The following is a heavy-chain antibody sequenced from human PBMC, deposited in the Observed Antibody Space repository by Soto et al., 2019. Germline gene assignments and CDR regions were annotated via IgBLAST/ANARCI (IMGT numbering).Heavy chain of an antibody. CDR3: ARGGYYYENSGQNAYDY. J-gene: IGHJ4*01. CDR2: IYYGGST. D-gene: IGHD3-22*01. Sequence: SETLSLTCTVSGGSISSGGYYWSWIRQHPGKGLEWIGYIYYGGSTYYNPSLKSRATISGDTSKDQFSLKLSSVTAADTAVYYCARGGYYYENSGQNAYDYWGQGILVTVSS. CDR1: GGSISSGGYY. V-gene: IGHV4-31*03.